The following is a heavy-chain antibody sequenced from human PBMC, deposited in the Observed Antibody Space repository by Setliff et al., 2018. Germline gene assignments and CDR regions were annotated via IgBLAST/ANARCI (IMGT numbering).Heavy chain of an antibody. CDR2: INHSGST. Sequence: SETLSLTCAVYGGSFSGYYWSWIRQPPGKGLEWIGEINHSGSTNYNQSLKSRVTISVDTSKNQFSLKLSAVTAADTAVYYCARGKVLYDYVWGSYRYEDYYYGMDVWGQGTTVTVSS. CDR3: ARGKVLYDYVWGSYRYEDYYYGMDV. V-gene: IGHV4-34*01. J-gene: IGHJ6*02. D-gene: IGHD3-16*02. CDR1: GGSFSGYY.